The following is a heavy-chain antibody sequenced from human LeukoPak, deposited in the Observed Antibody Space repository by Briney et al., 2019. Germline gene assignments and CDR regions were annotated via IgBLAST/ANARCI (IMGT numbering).Heavy chain of an antibody. Sequence: PSETLSLTGAVYGGSFSGYYWSWIRQPPGKGLEWIGETNHSGSTNYNPSLKSRVTISVDTSKNQFSLKLSSVTAADTAVYYCARAVEMATMGVDYWGQGTLVTVSS. D-gene: IGHD5-24*01. CDR1: GGSFSGYY. CDR3: ARAVEMATMGVDY. J-gene: IGHJ4*02. V-gene: IGHV4-34*01. CDR2: TNHSGST.